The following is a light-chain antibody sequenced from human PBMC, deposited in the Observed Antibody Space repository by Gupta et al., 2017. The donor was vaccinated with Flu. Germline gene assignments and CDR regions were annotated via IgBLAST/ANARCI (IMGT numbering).Light chain of an antibody. CDR1: SSNIGSSY. CDR2: RNN. V-gene: IGLV1-47*01. CDR3: AAWDDNSWV. Sequence: QSVLTQPPSVSGTPGQRVTISCSGGSSNIGSSYMSWYQHLPGTAPKLLIYRNNQRPSGVPDRFSASKSGTSASLAISGLRSEDEADYYCAAWDDNSWVFGGGTKLTVL. J-gene: IGLJ3*02.